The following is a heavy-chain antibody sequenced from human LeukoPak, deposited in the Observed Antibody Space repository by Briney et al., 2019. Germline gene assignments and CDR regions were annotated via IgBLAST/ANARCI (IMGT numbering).Heavy chain of an antibody. J-gene: IGHJ4*02. CDR2: MYYGGSA. Sequence: SETLSLTCTVSGGSISSYYRSWIRQSPEKGLEWIGYMYYGGSANYNPSLKSRVTIAVDKSKKQFSLKLNSVTAADTAVYYCARGLIAAREYYFDHWGQGTLVTVSS. D-gene: IGHD6-6*01. V-gene: IGHV4-59*01. CDR3: ARGLIAAREYYFDH. CDR1: GGSISSYY.